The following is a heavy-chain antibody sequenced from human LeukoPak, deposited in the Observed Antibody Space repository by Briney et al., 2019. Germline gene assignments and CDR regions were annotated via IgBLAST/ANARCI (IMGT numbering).Heavy chain of an antibody. CDR3: ARDLFYYYDSSGFSDSFDI. Sequence: GASVKVSCKASGYTFTRYGISWVRQAPGQGLEWMGWISAHNGNTYYAQNVQGRVTMTTDTSTTTAYMELRSLRSDDTAVYYCARDLFYYYDSSGFSDSFDIWGQGTLVTVSS. CDR2: ISAHNGNT. V-gene: IGHV1-18*01. J-gene: IGHJ3*02. CDR1: GYTFTRYG. D-gene: IGHD3-22*01.